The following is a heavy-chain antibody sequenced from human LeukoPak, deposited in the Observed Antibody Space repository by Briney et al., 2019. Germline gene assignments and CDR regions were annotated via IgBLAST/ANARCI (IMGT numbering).Heavy chain of an antibody. CDR2: LHLTTST. CDR3: ARDRESSPWELLLDY. CDR1: GYSIRSGYY. V-gene: IGHV4-38-2*02. J-gene: IGHJ4*02. Sequence: SETLSLTCAVSGYSIRSGYYWAWIRHPPGKGLEWTGSLHLTTSTYYNPSLKSRVTMSVDKSNNKFSLKLSSVTAADTALYYCARDRESSPWELLLDYWGQGILVTVSS. D-gene: IGHD1-26*01.